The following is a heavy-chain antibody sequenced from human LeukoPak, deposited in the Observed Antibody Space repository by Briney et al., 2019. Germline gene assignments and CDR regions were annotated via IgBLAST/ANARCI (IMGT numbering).Heavy chain of an antibody. CDR3: ARGIEEYSKSSGWFDP. CDR2: IIPLFGSP. V-gene: IGHV1-69*13. D-gene: IGHD6-6*01. J-gene: IGHJ5*02. Sequence: SVKVSCKASGGTFNIYAIYWVRQAPGQGLEWMGGIIPLFGSPNYAQKFQGRVTISADESTKTAYMELNSLRSEDTVVYYCARGIEEYSKSSGWFDPWGQGTLVIVSS. CDR1: GGTFNIYA.